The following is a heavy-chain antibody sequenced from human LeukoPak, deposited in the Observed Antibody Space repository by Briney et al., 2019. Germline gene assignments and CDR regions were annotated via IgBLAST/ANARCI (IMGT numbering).Heavy chain of an antibody. Sequence: SETLSLTCAVYGGSFSGYYWSWIRQPPGKGLEWIGEINHSGSTNYNPSLKSRVTISVDTSKNQFSLKLSSVTAADTAVYYCARGEGDYVWGSYRQGAFDIWGQGTVVTVSS. V-gene: IGHV4-34*01. J-gene: IGHJ3*02. CDR1: GGSFSGYY. CDR2: INHSGST. D-gene: IGHD3-16*02. CDR3: ARGEGDYVWGSYRQGAFDI.